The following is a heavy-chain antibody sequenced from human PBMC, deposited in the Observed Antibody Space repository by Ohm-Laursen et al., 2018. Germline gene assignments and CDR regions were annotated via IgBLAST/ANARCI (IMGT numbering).Heavy chain of an antibody. J-gene: IGHJ4*02. CDR2: ISGGGGST. V-gene: IGHV3-23*01. D-gene: IGHD3-22*01. CDR3: AKVGYYDSSGYYEFRY. Sequence: SLRLSCAASGFTFSSYAMSWVRQAPGKGLEWVSAISGGGGSTYYADSVKGRFTISRDNSKNTLYLQMNSLRAEDTAVYYCAKVGYYDSSGYYEFRYWGQGTLVTVSS. CDR1: GFTFSSYA.